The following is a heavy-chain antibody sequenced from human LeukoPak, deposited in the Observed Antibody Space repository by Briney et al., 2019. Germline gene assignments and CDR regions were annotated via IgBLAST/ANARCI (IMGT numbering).Heavy chain of an antibody. CDR1: GFTFSSYW. D-gene: IGHD3-10*01. CDR2: IKQDGSEK. V-gene: IGHV3-7*01. Sequence: PGGSLRLSCAAAGFTFSSYWMSWVRQAPGKGLEWVAKIKQDGSEKYYVDSVKGGFTISGDNAKNSLYLQMNSLRAEDTAVYYCARRPTVKGVSTYFDYWGQGTLVTVSS. CDR3: ARRPTVKGVSTYFDY. J-gene: IGHJ4*02.